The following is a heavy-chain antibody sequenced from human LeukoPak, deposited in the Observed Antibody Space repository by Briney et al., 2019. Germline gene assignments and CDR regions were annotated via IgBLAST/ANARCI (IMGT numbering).Heavy chain of an antibody. J-gene: IGHJ3*02. CDR3: ARHAYCGGDCFGGAFEI. CDR2: IYYSGST. V-gene: IGHV4-59*08. Sequence: SETLSLTCTVSGGSVSSYYWSWIRQPPGKGLEWIAYIYYSGSTKYNPSLKSRVTISLDRSKNQFSLKLRSVTAADTAVYYCARHAYCGGDCFGGAFEIWGQGTMVTVSS. CDR1: GGSVSSYY. D-gene: IGHD2-21*02.